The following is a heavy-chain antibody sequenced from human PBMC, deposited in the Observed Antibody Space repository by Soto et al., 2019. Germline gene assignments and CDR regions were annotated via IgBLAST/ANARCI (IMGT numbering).Heavy chain of an antibody. CDR3: ATAAYSSSWYQLYDYYYGMDV. Sequence: GGSLRLSCAASGFTFSSYAMSWVRQAPGKGLEWVSAISGSGGSTYYADSVKGRFTISRDNSKNTLYLQMNSLRAEDTAVYYCATAAYSSSWYQLYDYYYGMDVWGQGATVTVSS. V-gene: IGHV3-23*01. D-gene: IGHD6-13*01. J-gene: IGHJ6*02. CDR1: GFTFSSYA. CDR2: ISGSGGST.